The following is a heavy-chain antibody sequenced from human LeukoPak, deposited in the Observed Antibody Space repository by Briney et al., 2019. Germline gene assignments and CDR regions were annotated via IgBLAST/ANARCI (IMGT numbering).Heavy chain of an antibody. J-gene: IGHJ4*02. V-gene: IGHV1-2*02. CDR3: VRGAVIAHFDY. CDR2: VYPATGGT. D-gene: IGHD2-21*01. CDR1: GYTFTSYN. Sequence: GGSVKVSCKGSGYTFTSYNMHWGRQAPGQGLEWMGWVYPATGGTNYAQKFQGRVTMTTDTSISTAYMELRGLTSDDTAVYFCVRGAVIAHFDYWGQGTLVTVSS.